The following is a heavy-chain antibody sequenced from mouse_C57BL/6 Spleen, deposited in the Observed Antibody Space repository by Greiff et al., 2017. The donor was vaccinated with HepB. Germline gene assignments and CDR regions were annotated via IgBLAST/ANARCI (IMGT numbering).Heavy chain of an antibody. CDR1: GYSFTGYY. Sequence: EVQWVESGPELVKPGASVKISCKASGYSFTGYYMHWVKQNHGNILDWIGYIYPYNGVSSYNQKFKGKATLTVDKSSSTAYMELRSLTSEDSAVYYCASSYYSNYDWYFDVWGTGTTVTVSS. D-gene: IGHD2-5*01. V-gene: IGHV1-31*01. J-gene: IGHJ1*03. CDR3: ASSYYSNYDWYFDV. CDR2: IYPYNGVS.